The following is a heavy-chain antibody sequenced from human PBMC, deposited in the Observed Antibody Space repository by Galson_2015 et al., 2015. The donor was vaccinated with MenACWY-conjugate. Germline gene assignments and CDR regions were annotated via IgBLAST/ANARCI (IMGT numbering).Heavy chain of an antibody. CDR1: GYTLTELS. CDR3: ATVDLVRGRYYYYGMDV. J-gene: IGHJ6*02. V-gene: IGHV1-24*01. D-gene: IGHD3-10*01. CDR2: FDPEDGET. Sequence: SVKVSCKVSGYTLTELSMHWVRQAPGKGLEWMGGFDPEDGETIYAQKFQGRVTMTEDTSTDTAYMELSSLRSEDTAVYYCATVDLVRGRYYYYGMDVWGQGTTVTVSS.